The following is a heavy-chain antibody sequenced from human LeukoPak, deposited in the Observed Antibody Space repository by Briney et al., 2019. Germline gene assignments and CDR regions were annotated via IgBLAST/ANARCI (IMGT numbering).Heavy chain of an antibody. V-gene: IGHV4-31*03. CDR3: ARAVYGDYVSYFDY. D-gene: IGHD4-17*01. CDR1: GGSISSGGYY. J-gene: IGHJ4*02. CDR2: IYYSGST. Sequence: PSETLSLTRTVSGGSISSGGYYWSWIPQHPGKGLEWIGYIYYSGSTYYNPSLKSRVTISVDTSKNQSSLKLSSVTAADKAVYYCARAVYGDYVSYFDYWGQGTLVTVSS.